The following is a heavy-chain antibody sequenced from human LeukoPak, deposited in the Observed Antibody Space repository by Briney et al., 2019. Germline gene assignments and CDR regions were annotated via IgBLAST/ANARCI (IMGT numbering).Heavy chain of an antibody. V-gene: IGHV3-43*02. CDR1: GFTFDDYA. J-gene: IGHJ3*02. CDR3: AKDLQNTVTSVFDI. Sequence: GGSLRLSCAASGFTFDDYAMHWVRQAPGKGLEWVSLMSGDGGSTYYADSVKGRFTISRDNSKNSLYLQMNSLRSEDTALYYCAKDLQNTVTSVFDIWGQGTMVTVSS. D-gene: IGHD4-17*01. CDR2: MSGDGGST.